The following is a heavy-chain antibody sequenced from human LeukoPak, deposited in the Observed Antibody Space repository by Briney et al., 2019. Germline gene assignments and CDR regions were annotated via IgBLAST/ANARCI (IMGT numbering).Heavy chain of an antibody. Sequence: GGSLRLSCAASGFTVSTNYMHWLRQAPGKGLEWLAFIWYDGSNKYYADSVKGRFTISRDNSKNTLYLQMNSLTAEDTAVYYCARDGTVTAGPFDPWGGGTLVTVSS. CDR3: ARDGTVTAGPFDP. CDR1: GFTVSTNY. J-gene: IGHJ5*02. V-gene: IGHV3-33*08. CDR2: IWYDGSNK. D-gene: IGHD4-17*01.